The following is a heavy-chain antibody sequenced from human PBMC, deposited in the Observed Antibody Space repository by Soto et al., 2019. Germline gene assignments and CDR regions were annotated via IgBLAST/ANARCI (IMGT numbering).Heavy chain of an antibody. CDR2: IYYSGST. J-gene: IGHJ5*01. D-gene: IGHD1-26*01. V-gene: IGHV4-39*01. CDR1: GGSISSSSYY. Sequence: PSETLSLTCTVSGGSISSSSYYWGWIRQPPGKGLEWIGSIYYSGSTYYNPSLKSRVTISVDTSKNQFSLKLSSVTAADTAVYYCARLIGNSWLDSWGQGTTVTVSS. CDR3: ARLIGNSWLDS.